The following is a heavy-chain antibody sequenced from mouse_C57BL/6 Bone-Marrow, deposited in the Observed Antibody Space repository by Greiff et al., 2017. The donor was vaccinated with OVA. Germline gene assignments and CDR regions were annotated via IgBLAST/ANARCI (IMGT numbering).Heavy chain of an antibody. Sequence: QVQLQQPGAELVKPGASVKLSCKASGYTFTSYCMHWVKQRPGQGLEWIGMFHPYSGSTNYTEKFKSKATLTVDKSSNSFYMQLFRLTSDESAVYYCARDYEYDEAMDYWGQGTSVTVSS. CDR1: GYTFTSYC. J-gene: IGHJ4*01. CDR3: ARDYEYDEAMDY. V-gene: IGHV1-64*01. D-gene: IGHD2-4*01. CDR2: FHPYSGST.